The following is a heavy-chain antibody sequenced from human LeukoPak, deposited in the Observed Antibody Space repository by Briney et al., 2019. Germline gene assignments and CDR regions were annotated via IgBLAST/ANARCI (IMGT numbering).Heavy chain of an antibody. CDR3: ARVFSSGWGY. D-gene: IGHD6-19*01. CDR1: GGSISSSSYY. CDR2: IYYSGST. Sequence: SETLSLTCTVSGGSISSSSYYWGWIRQPPGEGLAWIGSIYYSGSTYYNPSLKSRVTISVDTSKNQFSLKLSSVTAAETAVYYCARVFSSGWGYWGQGTPVTVSS. J-gene: IGHJ4*02. V-gene: IGHV4-39*07.